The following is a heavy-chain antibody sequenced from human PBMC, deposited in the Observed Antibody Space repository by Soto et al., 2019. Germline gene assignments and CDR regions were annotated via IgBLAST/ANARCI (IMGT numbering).Heavy chain of an antibody. CDR1: GYTFSSYA. J-gene: IGHJ4*02. D-gene: IGHD6-19*01. V-gene: IGHV1-3*01. CDR2: INAGYGNT. Sequence: ASVKVSCKASGYTFSSYAMHWVRQAPGQRFEWMGWINAGYGNTKSSQKFQDRVTISRDTSASTAYMELTSLRAEDTAVYYCAKGPVAVAGTGALSYWGRGTLVTSPQ. CDR3: AKGPVAVAGTGALSY.